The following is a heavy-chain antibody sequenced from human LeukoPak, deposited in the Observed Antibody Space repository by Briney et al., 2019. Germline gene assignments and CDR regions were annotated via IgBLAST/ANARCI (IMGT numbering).Heavy chain of an antibody. V-gene: IGHV4-31*03. CDR3: ARDSLPHYYTSGSQNPADY. D-gene: IGHD3-10*01. CDR2: IYYSGST. Sequence: SETLSLTCTVSGGSISSGGYYWSWIRQHPGKGLEWIGYIYYSGSTYYNPSLKSRVTISVDTSKNQFSLKLSSVTAADTAVYYCARDSLPHYYTSGSQNPADYWGQGTLVTVSS. J-gene: IGHJ4*02. CDR1: GGSISSGGYY.